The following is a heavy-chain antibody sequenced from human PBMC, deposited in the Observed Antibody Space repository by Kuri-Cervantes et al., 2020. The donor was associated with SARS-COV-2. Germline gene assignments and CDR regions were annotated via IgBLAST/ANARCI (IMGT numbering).Heavy chain of an antibody. CDR1: GFTFSSYA. CDR3: AKSLRGRYSSSRPTFDY. Sequence: GGSLRLSCAASGFTFSSYAMSWVRQAPGKGLEWVSAISGSGGSTYYADSVKGRFTISRDNSKNTLYLQMNSLRAEDTAVYYCAKSLRGRYSSSRPTFDYWGQGTLVTVSS. V-gene: IGHV3-23*01. D-gene: IGHD6-13*01. J-gene: IGHJ4*02. CDR2: ISGSGGST.